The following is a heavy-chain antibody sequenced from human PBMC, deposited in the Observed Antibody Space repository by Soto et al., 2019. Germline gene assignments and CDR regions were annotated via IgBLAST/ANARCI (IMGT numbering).Heavy chain of an antibody. D-gene: IGHD6-19*01. J-gene: IGHJ4*02. CDR3: AKDYGSGWYPDYSFDY. CDR2: LNTSGGST. CDR1: GFTFSNYA. Sequence: SLRLPCSASGFTFSNYAMDWVRRAPGMGLEYVSPLNTSGGSTYYADSVKGRFTISRDNSKNTLYLQMNSLRAEDTAVFYCAKDYGSGWYPDYSFDYWGQGTLVTVSS. V-gene: IGHV3-64*04.